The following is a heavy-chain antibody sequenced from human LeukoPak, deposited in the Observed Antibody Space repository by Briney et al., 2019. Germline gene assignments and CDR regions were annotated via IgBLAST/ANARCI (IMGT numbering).Heavy chain of an antibody. V-gene: IGHV4-39*07. CDR1: GGSFSSSNHY. CDR3: ARVVTGTPDAFDI. D-gene: IGHD1-20*01. Sequence: SETLSLTCTVSGGSFSSSNHYWGWIRQPPGKGLEWVGSISYSGSTYYKPSLKSRVTISVDTSKNQFSLKLSSVTAADTAVYYCARVVTGTPDAFDIWGQGTMVTVSS. J-gene: IGHJ3*02. CDR2: ISYSGST.